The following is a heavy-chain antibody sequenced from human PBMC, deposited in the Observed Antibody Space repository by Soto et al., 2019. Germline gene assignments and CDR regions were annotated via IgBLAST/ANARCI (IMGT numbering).Heavy chain of an antibody. D-gene: IGHD2-2*01. J-gene: IGHJ5*02. CDR2: ISSSSSYI. V-gene: IGHV3-21*01. CDR1: GFTFSGYS. Sequence: GWSLRLSCAASGFTFSGYSMNWVRQAPGKGLEWVSSISSSSSYIYYADSVKGRFTISRDNAKNSLYLQMNSLRAEDTAVYYCARDRLVVPAATVLGNWFDPWGQGTLVTVSS. CDR3: ARDRLVVPAATVLGNWFDP.